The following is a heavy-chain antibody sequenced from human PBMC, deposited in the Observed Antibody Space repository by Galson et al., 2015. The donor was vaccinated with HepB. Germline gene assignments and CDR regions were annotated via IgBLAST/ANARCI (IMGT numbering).Heavy chain of an antibody. CDR1: GFSLSTSGMC. CDR2: IDWDDDK. Sequence: PALVKPTQTLTLTCTFSGFSLSTSGMCVSWIRQPPGKALEWLALIDWDDDKYYSTSLKTRLTISKDTSKNQVVLTMTNMDPVDTATYYCARSSPTYYYDSSGYLWDYWGQGTLVTVSS. D-gene: IGHD3-22*01. CDR3: ARSSPTYYYDSSGYLWDY. J-gene: IGHJ4*02. V-gene: IGHV2-70*01.